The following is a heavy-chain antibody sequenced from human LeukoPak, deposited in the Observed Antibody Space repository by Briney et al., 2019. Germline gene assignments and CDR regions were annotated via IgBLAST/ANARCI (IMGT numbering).Heavy chain of an antibody. D-gene: IGHD1-26*01. CDR3: ARSPHSSSGSYLGG. J-gene: IGHJ4*02. CDR2: ISYDGSNK. CDR1: GFTFSSYA. Sequence: QPGGSLRLSCAASGFTFSSYAMHWVRQAPGKGLEWVAVISYDGSNKYYADSVKGRFTISRDNSKNTLYLQMNSLRAEDTAVYYCARSPHSSSGSYLGGWGQGTLVTVSS. V-gene: IGHV3-30-3*01.